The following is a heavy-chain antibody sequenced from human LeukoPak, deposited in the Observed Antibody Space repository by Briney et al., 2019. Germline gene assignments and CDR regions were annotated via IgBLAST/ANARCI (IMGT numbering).Heavy chain of an antibody. CDR3: ARVHYDVLTGYLGGMDV. J-gene: IGHJ6*04. Sequence: SQTLSLTCAVSSGSISSESYSCPWIRQSPPKGLEWIGYIYHSGSAYYSPSFESRFTMSADRSKNQFSLKLSSVTAADTAVYYCARVHYDVLTGYLGGMDVWGKGTTVTVSS. V-gene: IGHV4-30-2*06. CDR1: SGSISSESYS. CDR2: IYHSGSA. D-gene: IGHD3-9*01.